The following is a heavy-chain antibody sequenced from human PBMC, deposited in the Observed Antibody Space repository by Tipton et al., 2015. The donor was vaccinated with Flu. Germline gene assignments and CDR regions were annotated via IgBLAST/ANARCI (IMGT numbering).Heavy chain of an antibody. CDR1: GGTFNTFA. J-gene: IGHJ5*02. CDR3: ANLRGIVAGANSGWFDP. D-gene: IGHD6-19*01. CDR2: IIPMFGLA. Sequence: QLVQSGAEVKKPGSSVRVSCKASGGTFNTFAITWVRQAPGQGLEWVGRIIPMFGLASYAQKFQGRVMITADESTGTAYMEVSSLRSEDTAVYYCANLRGIVAGANSGWFDPWGQGTLVTVSS. V-gene: IGHV1-69*18.